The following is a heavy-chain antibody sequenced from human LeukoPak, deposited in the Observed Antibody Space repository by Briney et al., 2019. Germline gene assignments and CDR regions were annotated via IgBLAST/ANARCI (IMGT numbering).Heavy chain of an antibody. J-gene: IGHJ5*01. V-gene: IGHV3-23*01. Sequence: GGSLRLSCAASGFAFNAYAMSWLRQPPGKGLEWVSTINANSGTTSYAASVRGRFSISRDNSKSTLYLQLSTLRADDTATYYWANPIGGGQAGTADGSPPWGKGPLVVVPS. D-gene: IGHD2-21*02. CDR1: GFAFNAYA. CDR2: INANSGTT. CDR3: ANPIGGGQAGTADGSPP.